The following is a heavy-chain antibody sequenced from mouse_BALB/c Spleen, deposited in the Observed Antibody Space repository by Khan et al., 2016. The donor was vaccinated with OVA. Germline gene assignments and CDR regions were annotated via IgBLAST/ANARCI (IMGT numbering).Heavy chain of an antibody. CDR1: GYTFTDYV. CDR2: IYPGSGST. D-gene: IGHD2-2*01. Sequence: QVQLQQSGPELVKPGASVKMSCKASGYTFTDYVINWVKQRPGQGLEWIGQIYPGSGSTYYNEKFKGKATLTADKSSNTAYMQLSSLTSEDSAVYFCARGGYDAFAYWGQGTLVTVSA. V-gene: IGHV1-77*01. J-gene: IGHJ3*01. CDR3: ARGGYDAFAY.